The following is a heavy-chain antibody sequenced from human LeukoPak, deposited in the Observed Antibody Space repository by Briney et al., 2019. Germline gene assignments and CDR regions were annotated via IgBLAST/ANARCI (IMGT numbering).Heavy chain of an antibody. J-gene: IGHJ6*02. CDR3: ARENLGTGYQLLRRSVLMDV. CDR1: GRTFSGYY. Sequence: SETLSLTCAVYGRTFSGYYWSWIRQPPGKGLEWIGEINHSGSTNYNPSLKSRVTISVDTSKNQFSLKLSSVTAADTAVYYCARENLGTGYQLLRRSVLMDVWGQGTTVTVSS. D-gene: IGHD2-2*01. V-gene: IGHV4-34*01. CDR2: INHSGST.